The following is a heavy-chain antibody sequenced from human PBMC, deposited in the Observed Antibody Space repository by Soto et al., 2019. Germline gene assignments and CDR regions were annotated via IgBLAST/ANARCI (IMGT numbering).Heavy chain of an antibody. Sequence: EVQLVESGGGLVQPGGSLRLSCSASGFTFSSYAMHWVRQAPGKGLEYVSAISSNGGSTYYADSVKGRFTISRDNSKNTLYLQMSSLRAEDTAVYYCVRDYYDSSGYPPTLFDYWGQGTLVTVSS. CDR3: VRDYYDSSGYPPTLFDY. CDR2: ISSNGGST. J-gene: IGHJ4*02. D-gene: IGHD3-22*01. CDR1: GFTFSSYA. V-gene: IGHV3-64D*06.